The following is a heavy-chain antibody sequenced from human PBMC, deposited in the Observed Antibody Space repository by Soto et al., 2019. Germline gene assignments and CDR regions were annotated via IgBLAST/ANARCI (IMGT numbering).Heavy chain of an antibody. CDR2: IYWDDDE. CDR3: PHSPGENVYHFDS. D-gene: IGHD3-16*01. Sequence: QITLKESGPTLVKPTQTLTLTCTFSGFSLSTRGVGVGWIRQPPGKALEWLALIYWDDDEGYSPSLKTRLTITKDPSKNRVVLTMTNMALVDTATFYCPHSPGENVYHFDSGGKGTVVTV. CDR1: GFSLSTRGVG. V-gene: IGHV2-5*02. J-gene: IGHJ4*02.